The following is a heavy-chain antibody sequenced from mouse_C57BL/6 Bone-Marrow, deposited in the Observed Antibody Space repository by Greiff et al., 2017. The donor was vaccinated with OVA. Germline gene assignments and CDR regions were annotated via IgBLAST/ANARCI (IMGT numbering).Heavy chain of an antibody. J-gene: IGHJ1*03. V-gene: IGHV5-15*01. CDR1: GFTFSDYG. Sequence: EVHLVESGGGLVQPGGSLKLSCAASGFTFSDYGMAWVRQAPRKGPEWVAIISNLAYSIYYADTVTGRFTISRENAKNTLYLEMSSLRSEDTAMYYCARLRILGYFDVWGTGTTVTVSS. CDR3: ARLRILGYFDV. CDR2: ISNLAYSI.